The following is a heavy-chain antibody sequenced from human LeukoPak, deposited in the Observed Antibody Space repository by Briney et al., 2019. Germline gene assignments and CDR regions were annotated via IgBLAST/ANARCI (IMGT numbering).Heavy chain of an antibody. CDR1: GVTASSYA. D-gene: IGHD6-19*01. J-gene: IGHJ4*02. CDR2: ISSSSSYI. V-gene: IGHV3-21*01. Sequence: GGSLRLSCAASGVTASSYAMNWVRQAPGKGLEWVSSISSSSSYIYYADSVKGRFTISRDNAKNSLYLQMNSLRAEDTAVYYCASGSSGWYAGYWGQGTLVTVSS. CDR3: ASGSSGWYAGY.